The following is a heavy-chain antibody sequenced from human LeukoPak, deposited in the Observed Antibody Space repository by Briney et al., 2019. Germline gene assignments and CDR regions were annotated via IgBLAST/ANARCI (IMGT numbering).Heavy chain of an antibody. CDR1: GFIFGSHR. CDR2: IGQDGSGT. V-gene: IGHV3-7*01. J-gene: IGHJ1*01. Sequence: GGSLRLTCSSSGFIFGSHRMSWVRQAPGKGLEWVANIGQDGSGTFYADSLRGRFTISRDNANNLLFLQMNSLRVEDTAVYYCVRGNEAYWGQGTLVTVSS. CDR3: VRGNEAY.